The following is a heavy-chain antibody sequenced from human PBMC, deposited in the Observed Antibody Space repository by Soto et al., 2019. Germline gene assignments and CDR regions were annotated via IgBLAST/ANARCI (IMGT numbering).Heavy chain of an antibody. Sequence: PGGSLRLSCAASGFTFSSYGMHWVRQAPGKGLEWVAVISYDGSNKYYADSVKGRFTISRDNSKNTLYLQMNSLRAEDTAVYHCARDILGGSYDFSHGGQGALVTVSS. D-gene: IGHD3-3*01. CDR3: ARDILGGSYDFSH. CDR2: ISYDGSNK. V-gene: IGHV3-30*03. CDR1: GFTFSSYG. J-gene: IGHJ1*01.